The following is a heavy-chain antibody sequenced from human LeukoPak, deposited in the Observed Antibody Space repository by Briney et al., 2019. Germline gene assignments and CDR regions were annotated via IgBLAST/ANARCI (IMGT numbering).Heavy chain of an antibody. D-gene: IGHD3-22*01. CDR2: IYYSGST. J-gene: IGHJ5*02. CDR3: ARESGNYYDRRIDA. V-gene: IGHV4-31*03. CDR1: GGSICSGGYY. Sequence: SQTLSLTCSVSGGSICSGGYYWSWVRQHPGEGLEWIGYIYYSGSTYYNPSLKSRVTISVDTSKNQFSLKLSSVAAADTAVYYCARESGNYYDRRIDAWGQGTLVTVSS.